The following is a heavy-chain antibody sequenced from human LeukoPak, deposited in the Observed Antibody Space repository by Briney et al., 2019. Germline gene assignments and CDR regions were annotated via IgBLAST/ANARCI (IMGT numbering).Heavy chain of an antibody. CDR2: ISGSGGAT. CDR1: GFTFTSYS. D-gene: IGHD3-10*01. CDR3: EGDAMVRGVDFFDV. Sequence: PGGSLRLSCAASGFTFTSYSLTWVRQAPGKGLECVSVISGSGGATYYADSVKGRFTISRDNSKNTLYLQMNSLRAEDTAVYYCEGDAMVRGVDFFDVWGQGTLVTVSS. V-gene: IGHV3-23*01. J-gene: IGHJ4*03.